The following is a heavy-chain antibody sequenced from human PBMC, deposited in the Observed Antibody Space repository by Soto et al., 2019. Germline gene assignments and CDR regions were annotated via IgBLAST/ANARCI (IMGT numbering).Heavy chain of an antibody. D-gene: IGHD5-18*01. V-gene: IGHV3-23*01. Sequence: EVQLLESGGDLVQPGGSLRLSCAASGFSFSSYSFTWVRQAPGKGLEWVAGISIGGDKTWHADSVKGRFTISRDNSKNTVYLQMKSLRVDDTAVYYCAKWDGYGDHWGQGTLGTVSS. CDR1: GFSFSSYS. J-gene: IGHJ5*02. CDR3: AKWDGYGDH. CDR2: ISIGGDKT.